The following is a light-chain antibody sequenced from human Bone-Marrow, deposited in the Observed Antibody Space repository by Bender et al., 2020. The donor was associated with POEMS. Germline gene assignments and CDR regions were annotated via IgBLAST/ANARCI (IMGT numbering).Light chain of an antibody. CDR3: SSYSRSSALYVV. CDR1: SSDVGGYNY. V-gene: IGLV2-14*01. Sequence: QSALTQPASVSGSPGQSITISCTGTSSDVGGYNYVSWYQQHPGKAPKLMIYEVSNRPSGVSNRFSGSKSGNTASLTIFGLQTEDEADYYCSSYSRSSALYVVFGGGTRLTVL. CDR2: EVS. J-gene: IGLJ2*01.